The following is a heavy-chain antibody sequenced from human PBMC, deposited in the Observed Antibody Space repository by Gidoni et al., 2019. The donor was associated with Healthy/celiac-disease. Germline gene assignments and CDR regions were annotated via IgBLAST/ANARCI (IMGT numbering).Heavy chain of an antibody. CDR1: GGSISSGGYY. CDR2: IYYSGST. CDR3: ARTRGYDSSPPRYDAFDI. V-gene: IGHV4-31*03. Sequence: QVQLQESGPGLVTPSQTLSLTCTVSGGSISSGGYYWSWIRQHPGKGLGWIGYIYYSGSTYYNPSLKSRVTRSVDTSKNQFSLKLSSVTAADTAVYYCARTRGYDSSPPRYDAFDIWGQGTMVTVSS. J-gene: IGHJ3*02. D-gene: IGHD3-22*01.